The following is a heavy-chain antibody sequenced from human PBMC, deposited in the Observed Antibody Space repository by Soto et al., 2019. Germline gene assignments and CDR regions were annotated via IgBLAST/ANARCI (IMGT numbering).Heavy chain of an antibody. D-gene: IGHD5-18*01. J-gene: IGHJ5*02. CDR1: GDSINSCDYY. V-gene: IGHV4-61*08. CDR2: VYFSGST. Sequence: SETLSLTCSVSGDSINSCDYYWAWMRQAPGKGLQWVGHVYFSGSTNYNPSLKSRVTISLDTSKNQFSLNLRSVTAGDTAVYYCARVPVDTYMIYWSDPWGQGTLVTSPQ. CDR3: ARVPVDTYMIYWSDP.